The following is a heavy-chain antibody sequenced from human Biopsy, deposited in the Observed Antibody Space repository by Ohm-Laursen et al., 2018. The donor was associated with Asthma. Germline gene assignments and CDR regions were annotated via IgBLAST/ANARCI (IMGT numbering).Heavy chain of an antibody. CDR2: ISYTGSP. D-gene: IGHD7-27*01. V-gene: IGHV4-39*01. Sequence: SDTLSLTCPVSADSISSNNFYWGWIRQPPGKGLEWIATISYTGSPYYNPSLKSRVTISVDPSKNQFSLKLSSVTAADTAVYYCARHWDWGSFFDYWGQGTPVTVSS. CDR3: ARHWDWGSFFDY. J-gene: IGHJ4*02. CDR1: ADSISSNNFY.